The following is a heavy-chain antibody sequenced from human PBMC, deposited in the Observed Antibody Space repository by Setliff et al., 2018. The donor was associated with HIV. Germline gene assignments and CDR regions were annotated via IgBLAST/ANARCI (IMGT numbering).Heavy chain of an antibody. CDR1: GDSISSGGHY. D-gene: IGHD3-3*01. V-gene: IGHV4-31*03. CDR2: IHYSGST. Sequence: SETLSLTCSVSGDSISSGGHYWSWIRQSPGKGLEWIGYIHYSGSTYFTPSLKSRVTISVDTSKNQFSLKLSSVTAADTAVYYCARCSVGWSREEHPRPDGTFHIWGQGSMVTVSS. J-gene: IGHJ3*02. CDR3: ARCSVGWSREEHPRPDGTFHI.